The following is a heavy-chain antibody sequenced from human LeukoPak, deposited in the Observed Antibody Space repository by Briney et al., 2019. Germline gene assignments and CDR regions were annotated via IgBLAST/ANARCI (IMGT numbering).Heavy chain of an antibody. CDR1: GFTFSSYG. V-gene: IGHV3-30*19. D-gene: IGHD1-26*01. CDR3: ARVGTVGATRDPSDY. J-gene: IGHJ4*02. Sequence: PGGSLRLSCAASGFTFSSYGMHWVRQAPGKGLEWVAVIWYDGSNKYYADSVKGRFTISRDNSKNTLYLQMNSLRAEDTAVYYCARVGTVGATRDPSDYWGQGTLVTVSS. CDR2: IWYDGSNK.